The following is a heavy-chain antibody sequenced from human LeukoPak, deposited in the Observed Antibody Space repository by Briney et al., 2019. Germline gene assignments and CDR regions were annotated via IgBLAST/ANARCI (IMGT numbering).Heavy chain of an antibody. CDR2: INHGGST. V-gene: IGHV4-34*01. J-gene: IGHJ4*02. CDR1: GGSFSGYY. CDR3: ARGAPGY. Sequence: PSETLSLTCAVYGGSFSGYYWSWIRQPPGKGLEWIGEINHGGSTNYNPSLKSRATISIDTSKNQFPLKLTAVSAADTAVYYCARGAPGYWGQGTLVTVSS.